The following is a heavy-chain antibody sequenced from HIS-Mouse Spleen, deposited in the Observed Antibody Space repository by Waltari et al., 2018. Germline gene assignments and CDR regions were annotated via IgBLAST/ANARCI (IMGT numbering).Heavy chain of an antibody. D-gene: IGHD7-27*01. CDR3: ARNLNWGDRYWYFDL. V-gene: IGHV3-7*01. J-gene: IGHJ2*01. Sequence: EVQLVESGGGLVQPGGSLRLSCAASGFTFSSYWMSWVRQAPGKGVEWVATIKQDGSEKYYVDSVKGRFTISRDNAKNSLYLQMNSLRAEDTAVYYCARNLNWGDRYWYFDLWGRGTLVTVSS. CDR1: GFTFSSYW. CDR2: IKQDGSEK.